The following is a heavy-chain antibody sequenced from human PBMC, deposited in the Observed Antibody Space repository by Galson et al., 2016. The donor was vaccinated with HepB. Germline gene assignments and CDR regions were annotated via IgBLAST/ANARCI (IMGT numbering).Heavy chain of an antibody. CDR2: ISYNRSNK. Sequence: SLRLSCAASGFTFSTYGMHWVRQAPGKGLEWVAVISYNRSNKNYAASVKGRFTIPRDNSKNTLYLEMTSLREEDTAVYYCAKDYSGYYFDGTGYYNAFDYWGQGTLVTVSS. D-gene: IGHD3-22*01. V-gene: IGHV3-30*18. J-gene: IGHJ4*02. CDR3: AKDYSGYYFDGTGYYNAFDY. CDR1: GFTFSTYG.